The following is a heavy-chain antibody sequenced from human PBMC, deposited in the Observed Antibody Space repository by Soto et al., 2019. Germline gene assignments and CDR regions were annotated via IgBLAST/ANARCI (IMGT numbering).Heavy chain of an antibody. Sequence: SETLSLTCTVSGGSISSYYWSWIRQPPGKGLEWIGYIYYSGSTNYNPSLKSRVTISVDTSKNQFSLKLSSVTAADTAVYYCARVIAVAGQGWFDPWGRGTLVTVSS. CDR3: ARVIAVAGQGWFDP. CDR2: IYYSGST. J-gene: IGHJ5*02. D-gene: IGHD6-19*01. CDR1: GGSISSYY. V-gene: IGHV4-59*01.